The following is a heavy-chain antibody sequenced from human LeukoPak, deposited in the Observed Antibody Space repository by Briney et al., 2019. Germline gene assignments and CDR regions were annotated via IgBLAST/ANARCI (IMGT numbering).Heavy chain of an antibody. D-gene: IGHD6-13*01. CDR3: ARARAYSSSWYYFDY. J-gene: IGHJ4*02. CDR2: TLYSGIT. V-gene: IGHV4-30-4*08. Sequence: SQTLSLTCTVSGVSISRGDYYWSWIRQPPGKGLEWIGHTLYSGITYYSPSLKSRLPISVDTSKNQFSLKLSSVTAADTAVYHCARARAYSSSWYYFDYWGQGTLVTVSS. CDR1: GVSISRGDYY.